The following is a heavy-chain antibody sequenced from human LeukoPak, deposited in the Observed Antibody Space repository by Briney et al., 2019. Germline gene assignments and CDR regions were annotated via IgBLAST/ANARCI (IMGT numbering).Heavy chain of an antibody. V-gene: IGHV4-59*08. CDR1: GGSISSYY. J-gene: IGHJ5*02. D-gene: IGHD2-21*02. CDR2: IYYSGST. Sequence: SETLSLTCTVSGGSISSYYWSWIRQPPGKGLEWIAYIYYSGSTKYNPSLKSRVTISLDRSKNQFSLKLRSVTAADTAVYYCARLQVHCGGDCYTRWFDPWGQGTLVTVSS. CDR3: ARLQVHCGGDCYTRWFDP.